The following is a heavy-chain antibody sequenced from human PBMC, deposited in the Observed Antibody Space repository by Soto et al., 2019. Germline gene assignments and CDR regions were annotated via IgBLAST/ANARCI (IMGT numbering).Heavy chain of an antibody. V-gene: IGHV4-59*01. CDR1: GGSITSYH. CDR3: ARDGHAGFNQYCER. D-gene: IGHD2-8*01. CDR2: TSYTGNT. J-gene: IGHJ2*01. Sequence: SETLSLPGIVSGGSITSYHWSWIRQFPWKGLEWIAYTSYTGNTNYNPSLKSGVTISMDTSKNQLSLKLTSMTAADTAVYYCARDGHAGFNQYCERCGRRIRITLSS.